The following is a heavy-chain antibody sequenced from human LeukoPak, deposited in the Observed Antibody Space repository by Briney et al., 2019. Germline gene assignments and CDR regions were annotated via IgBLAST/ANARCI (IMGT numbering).Heavy chain of an antibody. CDR2: INHSGSI. CDR3: ARGLGVIVVVPAAIGGNWFDP. Sequence: SETLSLTCAVCGGSFSGYYWSWIRQPPGKGLEWIGEINHSGSINYNPSLKSLVTISVDTSKNQFSLKLSSVTAADTAVYYSARGLGVIVVVPAAIGGNWFDPWGQGTLVTVSS. J-gene: IGHJ5*02. D-gene: IGHD2-2*01. CDR1: GGSFSGYY. V-gene: IGHV4-34*01.